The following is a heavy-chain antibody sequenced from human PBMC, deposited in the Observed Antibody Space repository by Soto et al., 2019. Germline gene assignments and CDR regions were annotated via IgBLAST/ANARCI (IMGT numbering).Heavy chain of an antibody. V-gene: IGHV3-74*01. CDR2: INTDGSDT. D-gene: IGHD4-17*01. CDR1: AFTFSTDW. Sequence: PEGSLRLSCSASAFTFSTDWMHWVRQAPGKGLVWVSPINTDGSDTCYADSLKGRFTIASDNSKNTFYLPINSPRATDTALHYFSRDYGVKVLNLDLWGQGT. J-gene: IGHJ4*02. CDR3: SRDYGVKVLNLDL.